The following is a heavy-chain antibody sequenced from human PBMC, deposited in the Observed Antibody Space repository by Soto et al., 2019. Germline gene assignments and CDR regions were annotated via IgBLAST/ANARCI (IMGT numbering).Heavy chain of an antibody. CDR2: ISGSGVST. Sequence: GGSLRLSCAASGFTFSSYAMTWVRQAPGKGLEWVSAISGSGVSTYYADSVKGRFTISRDNSKNTLCLQMNSLRAEDTAAYYCAGRSGGRFYFDYWGQGTQVTVYS. D-gene: IGHD6-19*01. J-gene: IGHJ4*02. V-gene: IGHV3-23*01. CDR1: GFTFSSYA. CDR3: AGRSGGRFYFDY.